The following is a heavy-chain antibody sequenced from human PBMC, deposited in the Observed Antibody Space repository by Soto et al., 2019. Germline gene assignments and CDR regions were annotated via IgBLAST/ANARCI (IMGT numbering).Heavy chain of an antibody. J-gene: IGHJ6*02. V-gene: IGHV3-23*01. D-gene: IGHD3-10*01. CDR1: GFTFSRFP. CDR3: AKSRSSFFYYGLDV. Sequence: GGSLRLSCAASGFTFSRFPMSWVRQAPGKGLEWVSGFGGGAGRTFYADSVKGRCTISRDTSKDTLFLRLNSLTAEDTGVYYCAKSRSSFFYYGLDVWGQGTTVTVSS. CDR2: FGGGAGRT.